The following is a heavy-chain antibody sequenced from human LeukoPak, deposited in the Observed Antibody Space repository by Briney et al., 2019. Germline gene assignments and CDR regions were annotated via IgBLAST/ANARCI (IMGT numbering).Heavy chain of an antibody. CDR1: GGSISSYY. Sequence: PSETLSLTCTVSGGSISSYYWTWIRQPPGKGLEWIGYIYYSESTNYNPSLKSRVTISVDTSKNQFSLKLSSVTAADTAVYYCATLVAYYYGMDVWGQGTTVTVSS. J-gene: IGHJ6*02. CDR2: IYYSEST. CDR3: ATLVAYYYGMDV. D-gene: IGHD3-10*01. V-gene: IGHV4-59*12.